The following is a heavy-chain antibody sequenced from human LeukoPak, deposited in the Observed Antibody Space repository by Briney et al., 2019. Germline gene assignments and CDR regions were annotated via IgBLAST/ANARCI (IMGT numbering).Heavy chain of an antibody. CDR3: AREGYAVGDYYGSGGYYFDY. D-gene: IGHD3-10*01. Sequence: GGSLRLSCAASGLTFSSYGMHWVRQAPGKGLEWVAVIWYDGSNKYYADSVKGRFTISRDNSKNTLYLQMNSLRAEDTAVYYCAREGYAVGDYYGSGGYYFDYWGQGTLVTVSS. CDR1: GLTFSSYG. CDR2: IWYDGSNK. V-gene: IGHV3-33*01. J-gene: IGHJ4*02.